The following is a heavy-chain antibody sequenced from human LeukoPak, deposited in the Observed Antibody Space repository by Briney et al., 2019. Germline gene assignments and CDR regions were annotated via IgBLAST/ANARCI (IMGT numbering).Heavy chain of an antibody. D-gene: IGHD2-15*01. CDR2: INPNSGGT. Sequence: ASVKVSCMASGYTFTGYYMHWVRQAPGQGLEWMGWINPNSGGTNYAQKFQGRVTMTRDTSISTAYMELRSLRSDDTAVYYCARDFGIGSGPAGFDYWGQGTLVTVSS. CDR1: GYTFTGYY. J-gene: IGHJ4*02. CDR3: ARDFGIGSGPAGFDY. V-gene: IGHV1-2*02.